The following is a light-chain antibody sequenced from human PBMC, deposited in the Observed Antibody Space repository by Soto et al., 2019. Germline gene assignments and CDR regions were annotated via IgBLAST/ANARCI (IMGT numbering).Light chain of an antibody. J-gene: IGKJ4*01. CDR1: QGVSSSS. Sequence: IVLTQSPCTLSLSPGERLTISCMAGQGVSSSSLAWYQRKPGQAPRLLIYCASSRATDIPDRLSGSGSGTDFTLTISRLEPEDFAVYYCQHYGNSLTFGGGTKVDIK. CDR2: CAS. CDR3: QHYGNSLT. V-gene: IGKV3-20*01.